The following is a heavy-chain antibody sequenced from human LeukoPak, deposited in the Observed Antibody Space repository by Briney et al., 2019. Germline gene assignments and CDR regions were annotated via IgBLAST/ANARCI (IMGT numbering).Heavy chain of an antibody. CDR1: GFSLSNYW. V-gene: IGHV3-74*01. CDR3: AREVAVGYCSSTTCYADDH. J-gene: IGHJ4*02. Sequence: PGGSLRLSCAASGFSLSNYWMHWVRQAPGKGLVWVSRILSDGTTTGYADSVEGRFTISRDTAKNTQYLQMNSLRVDDTAIYYCAREVAVGYCSSTTCYADDHWGQGTLVTVSS. D-gene: IGHD2-2*01. CDR2: ILSDGTTT.